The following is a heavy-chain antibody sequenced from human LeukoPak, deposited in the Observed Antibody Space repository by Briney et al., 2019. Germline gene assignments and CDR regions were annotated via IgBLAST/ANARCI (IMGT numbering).Heavy chain of an antibody. D-gene: IGHD3-16*01. CDR1: GFIFKDYW. Sequence: GGALRLSCGASGFIFKDYWMIWVRQAPGKGLEWVANIKQDGSEKYCVDSVKGRFTISRDNAKNSLHLQMNTLRAEDTVMYYCAKDAQPRSRWFDPWSQGTLVTVSS. CDR3: AKDAQPRSRWFDP. CDR2: IKQDGSEK. V-gene: IGHV3-7*03. J-gene: IGHJ5*02.